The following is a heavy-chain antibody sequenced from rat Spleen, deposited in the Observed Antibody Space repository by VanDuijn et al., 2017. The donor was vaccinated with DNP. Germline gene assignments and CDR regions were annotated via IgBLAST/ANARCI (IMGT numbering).Heavy chain of an antibody. V-gene: IGHV3-1*01. Sequence: EVQLQESGPGLVKPSQSLSLTCSVTGYSLTSTYWGWIRKFPGNKMEWIGYIDYSGNTGYNPSLKSRISITRDTSNNQFFLQLKSVTTEDTATYYCARGNDDYYPNWYFDFWGPGTMVTVSS. CDR1: GYSLTSTY. CDR3: ARGNDDYYPNWYFDF. J-gene: IGHJ1*01. D-gene: IGHD1-12*03. CDR2: IDYSGNT.